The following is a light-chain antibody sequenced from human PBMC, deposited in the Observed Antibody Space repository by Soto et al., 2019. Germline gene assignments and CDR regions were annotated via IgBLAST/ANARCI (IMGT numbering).Light chain of an antibody. CDR3: QQSYTTPT. CDR2: DAS. Sequence: DIQMTQSPSSLSASVGDRVTITCRASQSIGSWLAWYQHKPGKAPKLLIYDASSLESGVPSRFSGSGSETDFILTISSLEPEDFATYYCQQSYTTPTFGGGTKVDIK. CDR1: QSIGSW. J-gene: IGKJ4*01. V-gene: IGKV1-5*01.